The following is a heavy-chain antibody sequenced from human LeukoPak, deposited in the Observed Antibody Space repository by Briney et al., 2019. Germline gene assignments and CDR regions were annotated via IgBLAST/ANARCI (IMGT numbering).Heavy chain of an antibody. D-gene: IGHD6-6*01. CDR1: GSSISSGDYY. Sequence: PSETLSLTCTVSGSSISSGDYYWSWIRQPPGKGLEWIGYIYYSGSTYYNPSLKSRVTISLDTSKNQFSLKLSSVTAADTAVYYCASFGSSSSQTADAFDFWGQGTMVTVS. J-gene: IGHJ3*01. V-gene: IGHV4-30-4*08. CDR2: IYYSGST. CDR3: ASFGSSSSQTADAFDF.